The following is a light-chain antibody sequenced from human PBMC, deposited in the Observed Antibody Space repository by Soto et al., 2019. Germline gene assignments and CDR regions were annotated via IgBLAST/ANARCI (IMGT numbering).Light chain of an antibody. CDR2: KAS. Sequence: DIQMTQSPSTLSASVGDRIIITCRASESISSWLAWYQQKPGKAPKLLIYKASTLESGVPSRFSASGSGTEFTLTISSLQPDDSATYFCHQYSASHTFGGG. CDR1: ESISSW. V-gene: IGKV1-5*03. CDR3: HQYSASHT. J-gene: IGKJ4*01.